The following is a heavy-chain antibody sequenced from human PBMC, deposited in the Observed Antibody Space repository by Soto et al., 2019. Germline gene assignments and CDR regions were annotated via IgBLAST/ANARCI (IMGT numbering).Heavy chain of an antibody. CDR3: ARHTKHVVRGVMIGAFDY. Sequence: SETLSLTCTVSGGSISSSSYYWGWIRQPPGKGLEWIGSIYYSGSTYYNPSLKSRVTISVDTSKNQFSLKLSSVTAADTAVYYCARHTKHVVRGVMIGAFDYWGQGTLVTVSS. CDR2: IYYSGST. J-gene: IGHJ4*02. CDR1: GGSISSSSYY. D-gene: IGHD3-10*01. V-gene: IGHV4-39*01.